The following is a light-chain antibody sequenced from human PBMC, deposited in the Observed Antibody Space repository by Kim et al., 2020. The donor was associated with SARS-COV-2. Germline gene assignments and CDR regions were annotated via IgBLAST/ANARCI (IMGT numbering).Light chain of an antibody. CDR1: SLRSYY. CDR2: GKN. V-gene: IGLV3-19*01. J-gene: IGLJ2*01. CDR3: NSRDSSGNLVV. Sequence: AVGQTVRITCQGDSLRSYYESWYQQKPGQAPVLVIYGKNNRPSGIPDRFSGSSSGNTASLTITGAQAEDEADYYCNSRDSSGNLVVFGGGTQLTVL.